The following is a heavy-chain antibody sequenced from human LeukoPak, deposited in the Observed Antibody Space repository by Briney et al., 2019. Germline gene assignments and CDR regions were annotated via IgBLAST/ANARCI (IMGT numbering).Heavy chain of an antibody. V-gene: IGHV4-34*01. CDR1: GGSFSGYY. D-gene: IGHD2-2*02. Sequence: PSETLSLTCAVYGGSFSGYYWSWIRQPPGKGLEWIGEVNHSGSTNYNPSLKSRVTISVDTSKNQFSLKLSSVTAADTAVYYCARGRYCSSTGCYILPWVYWGQGTLVTVSS. J-gene: IGHJ4*02. CDR3: ARGRYCSSTGCYILPWVY. CDR2: VNHSGST.